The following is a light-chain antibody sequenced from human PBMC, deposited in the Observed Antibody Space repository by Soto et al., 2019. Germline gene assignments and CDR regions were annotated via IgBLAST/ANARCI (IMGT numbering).Light chain of an antibody. V-gene: IGLV2-14*03. Sequence: QSALTQPASVSGSPGQSITISCTGTSSDFGGYNYVSWYQHHPGKAPKLMIYDVSNRPSGVSNRFSGSKSGNTASLIISGLQAEDEADYYCSSYTSSSTLSTYVFGTGTKVTV. CDR2: DVS. J-gene: IGLJ1*01. CDR1: SSDFGGYNY. CDR3: SSYTSSSTLSTYV.